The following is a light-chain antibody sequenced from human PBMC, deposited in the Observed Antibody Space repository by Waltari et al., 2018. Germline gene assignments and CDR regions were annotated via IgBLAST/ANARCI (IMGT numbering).Light chain of an antibody. Sequence: DVQMTQSPSTLSASVGDRVPITCRARQSSTNWLAWYQQKPSKAPKLLIYRTSNLESGVPSRFSGSGSTTEFTLTISSLQADDFASYCCQHYGTLWTFGQGTKVEV. CDR2: RTS. V-gene: IGKV1-5*03. CDR1: QSSTNW. CDR3: QHYGTLWT. J-gene: IGKJ1*01.